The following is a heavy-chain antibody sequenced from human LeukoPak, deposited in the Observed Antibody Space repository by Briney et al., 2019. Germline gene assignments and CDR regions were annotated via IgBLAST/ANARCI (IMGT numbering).Heavy chain of an antibody. CDR1: GGSFSDYQ. V-gene: IGHV4-34*01. D-gene: IGHD5-18*01. J-gene: IGHJ4*02. CDR2: ISHSGTT. Sequence: PSETLSLTFAVSGGSFSDYQWNWIRQSPGKGLEWIGEISHSGTTTYNPSLKSRVTISVDTSKNQFSLKLRSVTAADTAVYYCASWGYSYGYDYWGQGTLVTVSS. CDR3: ASWGYSYGYDY.